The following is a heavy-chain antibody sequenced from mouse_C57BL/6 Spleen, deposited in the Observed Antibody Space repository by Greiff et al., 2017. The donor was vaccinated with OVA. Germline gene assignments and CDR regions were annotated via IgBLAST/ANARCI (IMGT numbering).Heavy chain of an antibody. Sequence: VKVVESGPELVKPGASVKISCKASGYAFSSSWMNWVKQRPGKGLEWIGRIYPGDGDTNYNGKFKGKATLTADKSSSTAYMQLSSLTSEDSAVYFCASYYGNYDAMDYWGQGTSVTVSS. D-gene: IGHD2-10*01. CDR3: ASYYGNYDAMDY. CDR2: IYPGDGDT. J-gene: IGHJ4*01. V-gene: IGHV1-82*01. CDR1: GYAFSSSW.